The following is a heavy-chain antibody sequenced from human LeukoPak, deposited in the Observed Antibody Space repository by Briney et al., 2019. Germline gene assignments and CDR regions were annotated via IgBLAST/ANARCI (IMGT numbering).Heavy chain of an antibody. V-gene: IGHV3-9*01. CDR2: ISWNSGSI. Sequence: PGGSLRLSCAASGFTFDDYAMHWVRQAPGKGLEWVSGISWNSGSIGYADSVKGRFTISRDNAKNSLYLQMNSLRAEDTALYYCVRGFTAALNDLDAFDIWGQGTMVTVSS. J-gene: IGHJ3*02. CDR1: GFTFDDYA. D-gene: IGHD2-8*01. CDR3: VRGFTAALNDLDAFDI.